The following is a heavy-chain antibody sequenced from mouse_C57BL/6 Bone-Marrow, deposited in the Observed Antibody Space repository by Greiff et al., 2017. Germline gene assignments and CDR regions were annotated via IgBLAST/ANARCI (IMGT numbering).Heavy chain of an antibody. Sequence: QVQLQQSGPELVKPGASVKISCKASGYSFTSYYIHWVKQRPGQGLEWIGWIYPGSGNTKYNEKFKGKATLTADTSSSTAYMQRSSLTSEDSAVYYCARLYYYAMDYWSQGTSVTVSS. J-gene: IGHJ4*01. V-gene: IGHV1-66*01. CDR1: GYSFTSYY. CDR2: IYPGSGNT. CDR3: ARLYYYAMDY.